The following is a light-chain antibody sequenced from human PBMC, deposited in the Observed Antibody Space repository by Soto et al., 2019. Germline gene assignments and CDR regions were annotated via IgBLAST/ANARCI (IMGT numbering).Light chain of an antibody. CDR2: DAS. Sequence: EIVLTQSPATLSLSPGERAALSCRASPSLSSFLAWYQQKPGQAPRLLIYDASHRATGIPARFSGSGSGTDFTLTISNLEPEDFAVYYCQQRGDWPLTFGGGTKVEIK. CDR3: QQRGDWPLT. CDR1: PSLSSF. J-gene: IGKJ4*01. V-gene: IGKV3-11*01.